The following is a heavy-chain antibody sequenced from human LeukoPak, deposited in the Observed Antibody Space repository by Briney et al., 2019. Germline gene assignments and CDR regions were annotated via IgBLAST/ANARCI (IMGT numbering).Heavy chain of an antibody. CDR2: INPNSGGT. V-gene: IGHV1-2*02. J-gene: IGHJ5*02. CDR1: GYTFIGYY. Sequence: ASVKVSCKASGYTFIGYYMYWVRQAPGQGLEWMGWINPNSGGTIYAQKFQGRVTMTRDTSISTAYMELSRLRSDDTAVYYCARAAIAPQANWFDPWGQGTLVTVSS. CDR3: ARAAIAPQANWFDP.